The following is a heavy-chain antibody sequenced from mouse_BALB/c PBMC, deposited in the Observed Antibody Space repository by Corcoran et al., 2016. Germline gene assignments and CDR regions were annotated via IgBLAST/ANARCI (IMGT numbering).Heavy chain of an antibody. CDR2: ISYDGSN. V-gene: IGHV3-6*02. Sequence: DVQLQESGPGLVKPSQSLSLTCSVTGYSITSGYYWNWIRQFPGNKLEWMGYISYDGSNNYNPSLKNRISITRDTSKNQFFLKLNSVTTEDTATYYCARRVNWYFDVWGAGTTVTVSS. CDR1: GYSITSGYY. CDR3: ARRVNWYFDV. J-gene: IGHJ1*01.